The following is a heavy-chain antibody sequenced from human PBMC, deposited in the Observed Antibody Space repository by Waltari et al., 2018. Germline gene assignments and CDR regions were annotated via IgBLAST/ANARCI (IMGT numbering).Heavy chain of an antibody. Sequence: ELQLEESGGGPVQPGGSLRLSCAASGFPFSSYWMHWVRHVPGKGVLGVSRIKSDGSATTYADSVKGRFTISRDNAKDTLYLQMNSLRAEDTALYYCARDIGGYALDYWGQGTLVTVSS. CDR3: ARDIGGYALDY. CDR1: GFPFSSYW. J-gene: IGHJ4*02. V-gene: IGHV3-74*01. D-gene: IGHD5-18*01. CDR2: IKSDGSAT.